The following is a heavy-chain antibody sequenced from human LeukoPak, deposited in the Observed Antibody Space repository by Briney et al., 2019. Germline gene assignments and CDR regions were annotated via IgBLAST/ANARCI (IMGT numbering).Heavy chain of an antibody. CDR3: VRHTVGGNFDY. V-gene: IGHV4-59*08. J-gene: IGHJ4*02. D-gene: IGHD4-17*01. CDR2: IYYSGST. CDR1: GGSISSYY. Sequence: SETLSLTCAVYGGSISSYYWSWIRQPPGKGLEWIGYIYYSGSTNYNPSLKSRVTISVDTSKNRFSLKLSSVTAADTAVYYCVRHTVGGNFDYWGQGTLVTVSS.